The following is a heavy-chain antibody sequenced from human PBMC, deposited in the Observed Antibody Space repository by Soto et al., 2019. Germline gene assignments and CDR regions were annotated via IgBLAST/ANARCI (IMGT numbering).Heavy chain of an antibody. CDR1: GGSISSGGYY. V-gene: IGHV4-31*03. J-gene: IGHJ6*02. D-gene: IGHD3-10*01. CDR3: ARGHMVREMTYYYYYGMDV. Sequence: QVQLQESGPGLVKPSQTLSLTCTVSGGSISSGGYYWSWIRQHPGKGLEWIGYIYYSGSTYYNPSLKSRVTISVDTSKNQFSLKLSSVTAADTAVYYCARGHMVREMTYYYYYGMDVWGQGTTVTVSS. CDR2: IYYSGST.